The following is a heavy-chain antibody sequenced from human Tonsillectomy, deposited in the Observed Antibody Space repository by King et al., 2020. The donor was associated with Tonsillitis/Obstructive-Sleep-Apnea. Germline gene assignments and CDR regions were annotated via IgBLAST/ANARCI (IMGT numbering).Heavy chain of an antibody. J-gene: IGHJ6*02. V-gene: IGHV3-48*03. CDR3: ARGRSAFYGMDV. CDR2: IGSGGTTI. D-gene: IGHD2-15*01. CDR1: GFTFSSYE. Sequence: DVQLVESGGVLVQPGGSLRLSCAASGFTFSSYEMNWVRQAPGKGLEWVSCIGSGGTTIYYADSVKGRFTISRDNAKNSLYLQMNSLRAEDTAVYYCARGRSAFYGMDVWGRGTTVTVSS.